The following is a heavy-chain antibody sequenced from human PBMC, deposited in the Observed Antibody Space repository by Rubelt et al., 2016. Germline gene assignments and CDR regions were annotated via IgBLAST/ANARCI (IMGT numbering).Heavy chain of an antibody. Sequence: QVHLQQWGAGLLKPSETLSLTCAVSGGSFSFYYWSWIRQPPGKGLEWIGEINHSGNTNYNPSLTSRVTISVDTSKTQFSLKLSSVTAADTAVYYCARGLAAGCHMDVWGKGTTVTVSS. CDR2: INHSGNT. CDR1: GGSFSFYY. V-gene: IGHV4-34*01. D-gene: IGHD2-8*01. CDR3: ARGLAAGCHMDV. J-gene: IGHJ6*03.